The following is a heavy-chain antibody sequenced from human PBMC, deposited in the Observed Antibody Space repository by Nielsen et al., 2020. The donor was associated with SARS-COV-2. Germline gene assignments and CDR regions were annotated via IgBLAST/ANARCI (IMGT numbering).Heavy chain of an antibody. Sequence: GESLKISCAASGFTFSDYYMSWIRQAPGKGLEWVSYISSSSSYTNYADSVKGRFTISRDNAKNSLYLQMNSLRAEDTAVYYCATQGLLRSGWGQGTLVTVSS. V-gene: IGHV3-11*03. D-gene: IGHD2-15*01. CDR1: GFTFSDYY. CDR3: ATQGLLRSG. J-gene: IGHJ4*02. CDR2: ISSSSSYT.